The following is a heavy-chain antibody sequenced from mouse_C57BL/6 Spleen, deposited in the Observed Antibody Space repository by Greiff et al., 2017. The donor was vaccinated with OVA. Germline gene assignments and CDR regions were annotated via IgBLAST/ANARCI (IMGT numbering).Heavy chain of an antibody. Sequence: LQQSGAELVRPGASVKMSCKASGYTFTSYNMHWVKQTPRQGLEWIGAIYPGNGDTSYNQKFKGKATLTVDKSSSTAYMQLSSLTSDDSAVYFCARDYYDYDVEWYFDVWGTGTTVTVSS. CDR3: ARDYYDYDVEWYFDV. D-gene: IGHD2-4*01. J-gene: IGHJ1*03. CDR1: GYTFTSYN. V-gene: IGHV1-12*01. CDR2: IYPGNGDT.